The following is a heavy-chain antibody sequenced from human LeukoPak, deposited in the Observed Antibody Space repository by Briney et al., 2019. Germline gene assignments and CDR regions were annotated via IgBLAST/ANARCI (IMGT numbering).Heavy chain of an antibody. J-gene: IGHJ5*02. CDR3: ADYDTDGHRTSIS. CDR1: EFSFGSYA. CDR2: ISSSGDNA. D-gene: IGHD3-22*01. V-gene: IGHV3-23*01. Sequence: GGSLRLSCAASEFSFGSYAMSWVRQAPGKRPEWVSAISSSGDNAYYRDSVRGRFTTSRDNSKNTLYLQMNSLRVEDTAIYYCADYDTDGHRTSISWGQGILVLVSS.